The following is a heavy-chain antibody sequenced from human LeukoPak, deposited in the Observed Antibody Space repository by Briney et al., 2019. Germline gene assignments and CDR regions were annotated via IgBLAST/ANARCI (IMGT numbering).Heavy chain of an antibody. CDR1: GYSISSGYY. CDR2: IYHSGST. CDR3: ARGRGGSIVGATTPLDY. D-gene: IGHD1-26*01. J-gene: IGHJ4*02. Sequence: SETLSLTCTVSGYSISSGYYWGWIRQPPGKGLEWIGSIYHSGSTYYNPSLKSRVTISVDTSKNQFSLKLSSVTAADTAVYYCARGRGGSIVGATTPLDYWGQGTLVTVSS. V-gene: IGHV4-38-2*02.